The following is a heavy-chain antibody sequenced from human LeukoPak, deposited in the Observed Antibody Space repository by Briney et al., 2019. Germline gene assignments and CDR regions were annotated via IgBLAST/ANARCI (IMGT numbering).Heavy chain of an antibody. J-gene: IGHJ4*02. CDR3: ARGMGLLWFGELSGYFDY. V-gene: IGHV4-31*03. D-gene: IGHD3-10*01. Sequence: SQTLSLTCTVSGGSISSGGYYWSWTRQHPGKGLEWIGYIYYSGSTYYNPSLKSRVTISVDTSKNQFSLKLSSVTAADTAVYYCARGMGLLWFGELSGYFDYWGQGTLVTVSS. CDR1: GGSISSGGYY. CDR2: IYYSGST.